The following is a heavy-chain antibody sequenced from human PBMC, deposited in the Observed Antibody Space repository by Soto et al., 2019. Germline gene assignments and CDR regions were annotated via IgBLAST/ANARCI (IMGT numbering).Heavy chain of an antibody. J-gene: IGHJ4*02. CDR2: IKQDGSEK. CDR3: ARVSSDYCYGYAVGY. CDR1: GFTFSSYW. V-gene: IGHV3-7*01. D-gene: IGHD5-18*01. Sequence: EVQLVESGGGLVQPGGSLRLSCAASGFTFSSYWMSWVRQAPGKGLEWVANIKQDGSEKYYVDTVKARFTISRDNAKNSLYLQMNSLRADDTAVYYCARVSSDYCYGYAVGYCGQGTLVTVCS.